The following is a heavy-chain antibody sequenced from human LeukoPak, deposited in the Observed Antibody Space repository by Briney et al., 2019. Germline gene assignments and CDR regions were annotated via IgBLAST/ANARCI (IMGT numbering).Heavy chain of an antibody. CDR1: GFTFSSYW. Sequence: GGSLRLSCAASGFTFSSYWMSWVRQAPGKGLEWVANIKQDGSEKYYVDSVKGRFTISRDNAKNSLYLQMNSLRAEDTAVYYCARRPRDGHNWEYYFDYWGQGTLVTVSS. CDR3: ARRPRDGHNWEYYFDY. V-gene: IGHV3-7*01. CDR2: IKQDGSEK. J-gene: IGHJ4*02. D-gene: IGHD5-24*01.